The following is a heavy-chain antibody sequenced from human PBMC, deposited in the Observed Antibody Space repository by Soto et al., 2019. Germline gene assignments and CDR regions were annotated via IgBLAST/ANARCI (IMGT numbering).Heavy chain of an antibody. V-gene: IGHV3-21*01. CDR1: RFSFSDYS. Sequence: EVQLVESGGGLVKPRWCLRHSCAASRFSFSDYSMNWVRQAQGQGLEWVSSISGSSGYIYYADSLKGRVTVSRDNAEKSLYLQMNSLRAEETAVYYCARDGAYCSGTGCRDYYHYMDVWGKGTTVTVSS. CDR2: ISGSSGYI. D-gene: IGHD2-2*01. CDR3: ARDGAYCSGTGCRDYYHYMDV. J-gene: IGHJ6*03.